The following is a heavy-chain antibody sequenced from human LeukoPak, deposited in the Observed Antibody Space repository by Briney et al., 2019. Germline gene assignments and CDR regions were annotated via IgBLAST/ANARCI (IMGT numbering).Heavy chain of an antibody. J-gene: IGHJ4*02. Sequence: GGSLRLSCAASGFTFSSYSMNWVRQAPGKGLEWVSSISSSSSYIYYADSVKGRFTISRGNAKNSLYLQMNSLRAEDTAVYYCARDHAPGYSYGIVDYWGQGTLVTVSS. CDR2: ISSSSSYI. CDR1: GFTFSSYS. V-gene: IGHV3-21*01. CDR3: ARDHAPGYSYGIVDY. D-gene: IGHD5-18*01.